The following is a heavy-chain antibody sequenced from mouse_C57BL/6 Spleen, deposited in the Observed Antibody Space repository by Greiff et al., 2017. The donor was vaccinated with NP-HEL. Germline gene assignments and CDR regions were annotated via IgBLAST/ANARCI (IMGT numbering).Heavy chain of an antibody. CDR3: ARQTHGSSPYWYFDV. V-gene: IGHV1-64*01. D-gene: IGHD1-1*01. CDR1: GYTFTSYW. CDR2: IHPNSGST. Sequence: VQVVESGAELVKPGASVKLSCKASGYTFTSYWMHWVKQRPGQGLEWIGMIHPNSGSTNYNEKFKSKATLTVDKSSSTAYMQLSSLTSEDSAVYYCARQTHGSSPYWYFDVWGTGTTVTVSS. J-gene: IGHJ1*03.